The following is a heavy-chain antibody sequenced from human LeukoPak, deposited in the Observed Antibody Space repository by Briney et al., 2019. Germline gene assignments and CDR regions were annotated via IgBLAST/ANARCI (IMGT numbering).Heavy chain of an antibody. D-gene: IGHD4/OR15-4a*01. Sequence: PGGSLRLSCAASGFTLSSYWMSWVRQAPGKGLVWVANVKQDGSERYYVGSVRGRFTISRDNAKNSLYLQMNSLRAEDTAVYYCAREGAYYLDSWGQGTLVAVSS. J-gene: IGHJ4*02. CDR2: VKQDGSER. CDR3: AREGAYYLDS. V-gene: IGHV3-7*01. CDR1: GFTLSSYW.